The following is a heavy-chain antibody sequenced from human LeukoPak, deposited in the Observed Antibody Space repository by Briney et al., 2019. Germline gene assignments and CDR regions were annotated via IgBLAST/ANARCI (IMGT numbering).Heavy chain of an antibody. J-gene: IGHJ3*02. Sequence: PSETLSLTCTVSGGSISSSSYYWGWIRQPPGKGLEWIGSIYYSGSTYHNPSLKSRVTISVDTSKNQFSLKLSSVTAADTAVYYCARPERGYSYASAFDIWGQGTMVTVSS. V-gene: IGHV4-39*01. CDR3: ARPERGYSYASAFDI. D-gene: IGHD5-18*01. CDR2: IYYSGST. CDR1: GGSISSSSYY.